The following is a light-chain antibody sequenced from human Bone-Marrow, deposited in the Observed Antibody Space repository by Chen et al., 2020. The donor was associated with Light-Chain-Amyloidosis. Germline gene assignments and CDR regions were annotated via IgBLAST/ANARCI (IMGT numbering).Light chain of an antibody. J-gene: IGLJ2*01. CDR3: CTGTTTLLL. Sequence: QSSLTQPASVSGSPGQSITVSCTGASSDVSWYQQHPGKAPKLVIYDVINRPSGVSSRFSGSKSGNTASLTISGLQAEDEDDYYCCTGTTTLLLFGGGTKLAVL. CDR1: SSDV. V-gene: IGLV2-14*03. CDR2: DVI.